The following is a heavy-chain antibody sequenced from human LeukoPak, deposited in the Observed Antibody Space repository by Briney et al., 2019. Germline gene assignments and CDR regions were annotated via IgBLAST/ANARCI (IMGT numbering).Heavy chain of an antibody. V-gene: IGHV3-30*18. CDR2: ISYDGSNK. CDR1: GFTFSSYG. D-gene: IGHD3-16*02. CDR3: AKDMITFGGVIADAPVYFDY. J-gene: IGHJ4*02. Sequence: GGSLRLSCAASGFTFSSYGMHWVRQAPGKGLGWVAVISYDGSNKYYADSVKGRFTISRDNSKNTLYLQMNSLRAEDTAVYYCAKDMITFGGVIADAPVYFDYWGQGTLVTVSS.